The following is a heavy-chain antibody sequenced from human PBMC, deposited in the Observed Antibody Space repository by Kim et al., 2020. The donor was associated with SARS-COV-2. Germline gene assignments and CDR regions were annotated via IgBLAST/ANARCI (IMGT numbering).Heavy chain of an antibody. V-gene: IGHV3-30-3*01. J-gene: IGHJ4*01. CDR3: ARDPTAVRFLEWLLGYF. D-gene: IGHD3-3*01. CDR2: ISYDGSNK. Sequence: GGSLRLSCAASGFTFSSYAMHWVRQAPGKGLEWVAVISYDGSNKYYADSVKGRFTISRDNSKNTLYLQMNSLRAEDTAVYYCARDPTAVRFLEWLLGYF. CDR1: GFTFSSYA.